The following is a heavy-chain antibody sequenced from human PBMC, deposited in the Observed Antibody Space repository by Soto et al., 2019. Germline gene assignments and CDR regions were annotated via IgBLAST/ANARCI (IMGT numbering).Heavy chain of an antibody. V-gene: IGHV3-21*02. D-gene: IGHD2-2*02. J-gene: IGHJ5*02. CDR3: ARGGRIPRDNWSDP. Sequence: EIQLVESGGGLVKPGGSLRLSCATSGFTFSSYNMKWVRQAPGKGLEWVASIRSNGNIDFADSVKGRFTISRDNTKNSLYLQMNSLRAEDTAIYYCARGGRIPRDNWSDPWGQGTLVTVSA. CDR2: IRSNGNI. CDR1: GFTFSSYN.